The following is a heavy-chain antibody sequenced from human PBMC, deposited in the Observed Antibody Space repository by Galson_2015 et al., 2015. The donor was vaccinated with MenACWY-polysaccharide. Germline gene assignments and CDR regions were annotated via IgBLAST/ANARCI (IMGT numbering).Heavy chain of an antibody. CDR3: AAGYFRYDY. CDR1: GFSFSSYA. J-gene: IGHJ4*02. V-gene: IGHV3-23*01. Sequence: SLRLSCADSGFSFSSYAINWVRQAPGKGLEWVAGISSGGGSTQFAGSVKGRFTISRDNSKNTVYLQMNSLRAEDTAVYYCAAGYFRYDYWGQGTPVTVSS. CDR2: ISSGGGST. D-gene: IGHD2-15*01.